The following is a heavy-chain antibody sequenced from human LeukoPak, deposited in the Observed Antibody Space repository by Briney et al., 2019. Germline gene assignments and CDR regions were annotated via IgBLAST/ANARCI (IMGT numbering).Heavy chain of an antibody. CDR3: ATDSTFDP. D-gene: IGHD2/OR15-2a*01. CDR1: GFTFSDYY. J-gene: IGHJ5*02. V-gene: IGHV3-7*01. Sequence: GGSLRLSCAASGFTFSDYYMSWIRQAPGKGLEWVANIKQDGSEKYYVDSVKGRFTISRDNTKNSLYLQMNSLRAEDTAVYYCATDSTFDPWGQGTLVTVSS. CDR2: IKQDGSEK.